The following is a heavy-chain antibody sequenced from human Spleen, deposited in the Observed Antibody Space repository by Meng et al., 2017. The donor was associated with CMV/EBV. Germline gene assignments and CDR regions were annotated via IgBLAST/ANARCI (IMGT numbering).Heavy chain of an antibody. CDR2: INPHSGDT. J-gene: IGHJ4*02. CDR3: ARDKGLLVGPTGSRPPNFYFDH. CDR1: GYTFTGHY. Sequence: ASVKVSCKTSGYTFTGHYMHWVRQAPGQGLEWMGWINPHSGDTKYGHKFQGRVTMTRDTSITTAYMELRTLRSDDTAVYYCARDKGLLVGPTGSRPPNFYFDHWGQGTPVTVSS. D-gene: IGHD1-1*01. V-gene: IGHV1-2*07.